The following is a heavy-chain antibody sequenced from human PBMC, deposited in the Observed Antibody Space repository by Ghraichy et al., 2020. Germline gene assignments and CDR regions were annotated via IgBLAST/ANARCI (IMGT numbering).Heavy chain of an antibody. CDR2: IYYSGST. V-gene: IGHV4-39*01. CDR3: ARHLSSGVPGSTVDY. J-gene: IGHJ4*02. D-gene: IGHD3-10*01. CDR1: GGSISSSSYY. Sequence: SETLSLTCTVSGGSISSSSYYWGWIRQPPGKGLEWIGSIYYSGSTYYNPSLKSRVTISVDTSKNQFSLKLSSVTAADTAVYYCARHLSSGVPGSTVDYWGQGTLVTVSS.